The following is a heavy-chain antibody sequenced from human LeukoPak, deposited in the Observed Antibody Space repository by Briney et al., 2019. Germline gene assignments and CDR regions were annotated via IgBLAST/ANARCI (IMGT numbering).Heavy chain of an antibody. Sequence: PSETLSLTCTVSGGSISSYYWSWIRQPAGKGLEWIGRIYTSGSTNYNPSLKSRVTMSVDTSKNQFPLKLSSVTAADTAVYYCARAIENSSGYYRDYWGQGTLVTVSS. V-gene: IGHV4-4*07. D-gene: IGHD3-22*01. CDR2: IYTSGST. CDR1: GGSISSYY. J-gene: IGHJ4*02. CDR3: ARAIENSSGYYRDY.